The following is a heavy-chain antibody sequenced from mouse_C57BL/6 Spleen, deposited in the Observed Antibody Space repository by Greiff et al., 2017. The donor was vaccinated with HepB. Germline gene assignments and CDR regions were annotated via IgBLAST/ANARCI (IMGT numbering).Heavy chain of an antibody. CDR3: ARKGVYYYGMCFDY. J-gene: IGHJ2*01. CDR1: GYTFTDYY. Sequence: VQLQQSGPELVKPGASVKISCKASGYTFTDYYMNWVKQSHGKSLEWIGDINPNNGGTSYNQKFKGKATLTVDKSSSTAYMELRSLTSEDSAVYYCARKGVYYYGMCFDYWGQGTTLTVSS. CDR2: INPNNGGT. D-gene: IGHD1-1*01. V-gene: IGHV1-26*01.